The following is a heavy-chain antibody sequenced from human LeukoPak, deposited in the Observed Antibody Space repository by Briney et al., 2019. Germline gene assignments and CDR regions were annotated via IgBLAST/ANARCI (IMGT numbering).Heavy chain of an antibody. CDR3: AKSNGYGLIDI. V-gene: IGHV4-34*01. CDR2: INHSGSS. CDR1: GGSFGGYY. J-gene: IGHJ3*02. Sequence: KTSETLSLTCAVYGGSFGGYYWSWIRQPPGKGLEWIGEINHSGSSNYNPSLKSRVTISVDTSKNQFSLRLSSVTAADTAVYYCAKSNGYGLIDIWGQGTMVTVSS. D-gene: IGHD3-22*01.